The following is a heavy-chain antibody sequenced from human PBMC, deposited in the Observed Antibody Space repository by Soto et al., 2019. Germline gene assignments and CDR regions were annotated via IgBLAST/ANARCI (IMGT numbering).Heavy chain of an antibody. CDR1: GFTCSNYA. J-gene: IGHJ4*02. V-gene: IGHV3-30-3*01. CDR3: ARRPVTYYFDY. Sequence: QVQLVESGGGVVQPGRSLRLSCAAPGFTCSNYAMHWVRQATGKGLEWVAVISYDGSNKYYADYVKGRFTISRDNSKNTLYLQMNSLRAEDTAVYYCARRPVTYYFDYWGQGTLVTVSS. CDR2: ISYDGSNK. D-gene: IGHD4-17*01.